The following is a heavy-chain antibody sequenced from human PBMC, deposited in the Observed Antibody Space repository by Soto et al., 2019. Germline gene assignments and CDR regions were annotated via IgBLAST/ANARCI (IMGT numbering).Heavy chain of an antibody. D-gene: IGHD2-2*01. J-gene: IGHJ4*02. V-gene: IGHV3-48*01. Sequence: GGSLRLSCAASEFTFTNYDMNWVRQAPGKGLEWVSYISRTSKTIQYADSVKGRFTISRDNAKNSLYLQMNSLRAEDTAVYYCARVGLSYCGDTSCSFDYWGQGALVTVSS. CDR1: EFTFTNYD. CDR3: ARVGLSYCGDTSCSFDY. CDR2: ISRTSKTI.